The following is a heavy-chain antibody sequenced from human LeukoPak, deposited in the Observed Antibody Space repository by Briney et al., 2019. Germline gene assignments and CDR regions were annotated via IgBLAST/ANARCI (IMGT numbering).Heavy chain of an antibody. V-gene: IGHV4-61*02. Sequence: SETLSLTCTVSGGSISSGSYYWSWIRQPAGKGLEWIWRIYTSGSSNYNPSLKGRVTISVDTSKNQFSLKLSSVTAADTDVYYCARCPYDILTGYYSVDYWGQGTLVTVSS. CDR2: IYTSGSS. D-gene: IGHD3-9*01. CDR3: ARCPYDILTGYYSVDY. CDR1: GGSISSGSYY. J-gene: IGHJ4*02.